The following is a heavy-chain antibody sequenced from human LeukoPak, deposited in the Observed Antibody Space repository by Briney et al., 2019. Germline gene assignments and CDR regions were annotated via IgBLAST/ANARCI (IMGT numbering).Heavy chain of an antibody. J-gene: IGHJ4*02. CDR3: ARDQEAFDY. V-gene: IGHV1-3*01. Sequence: ASVKVSCKASGYTFTSYAIHWVRQAPGQGLEWMGWINVGNGNTKYSQKFQGRVTVTRDTSTSTAHMELSGLRSEDTAVYYCARDQEAFDYWGQGTLVTVSS. CDR2: INVGNGNT. CDR1: GYTFTSYA.